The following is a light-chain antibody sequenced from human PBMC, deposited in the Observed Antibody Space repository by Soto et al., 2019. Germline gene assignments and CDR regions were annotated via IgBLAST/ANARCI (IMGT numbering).Light chain of an antibody. CDR1: SSDVGSYDR. V-gene: IGLV2-18*02. J-gene: IGLJ1*01. CDR3: SSYTSSSTDV. Sequence: QSALTQPPSVSGSPGQSVAFSCTGTSSDVGSYDRVSWYQQPPGTAPKLMIYDVSNRPSGVPDRFSGSKSGNTASLTISGLQAEDEADYYCSSYTSSSTDVFGTGTKVTVL. CDR2: DVS.